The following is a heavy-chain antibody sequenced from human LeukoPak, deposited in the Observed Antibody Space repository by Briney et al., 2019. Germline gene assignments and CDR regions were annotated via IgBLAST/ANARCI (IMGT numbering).Heavy chain of an antibody. CDR3: ARVGPWVSPDYYYYYMDV. Sequence: GGSLRLSCAASGFTFSSYSMNWVRQAPGKGLEWVSSISSSSSYIYYADSVKGRFTISRDNAKNSLYLQMNSLRAEDTAVYYCARVGPWVSPDYYYYYMDVWGKGTTVTVSS. J-gene: IGHJ6*03. V-gene: IGHV3-21*03. D-gene: IGHD3-16*01. CDR1: GFTFSSYS. CDR2: ISSSSSYI.